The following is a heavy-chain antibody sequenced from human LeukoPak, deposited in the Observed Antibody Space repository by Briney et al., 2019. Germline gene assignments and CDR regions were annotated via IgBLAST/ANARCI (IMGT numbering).Heavy chain of an antibody. CDR3: ARAVEVLWFGELSLLGAFDI. V-gene: IGHV3-48*04. CDR1: GFTFSAYS. J-gene: IGHJ3*02. D-gene: IGHD3-10*01. CDR2: ISSTSGTI. Sequence: GGSLRLSCAASGFTFSAYSVNWVRQAPGKGLEWVSYISSTSGTIYYADSVKGRFTISRDNAKNSVYLQMSSLRATDTAVYYCARAVEVLWFGELSLLGAFDIWGQGTMVTVSS.